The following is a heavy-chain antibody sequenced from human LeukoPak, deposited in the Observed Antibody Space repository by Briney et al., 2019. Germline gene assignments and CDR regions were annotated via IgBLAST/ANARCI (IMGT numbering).Heavy chain of an antibody. J-gene: IGHJ4*02. V-gene: IGHV4-30-4*08. D-gene: IGHD6-6*01. CDR3: ARVYWGSSSPPIDY. CDR2: IYYSGST. Sequence: PSQTLSLTCTVSGGPISSGDYYWSWIRQPPGKGLEWIGYIYYSGSTYYNPSLKSRVTISVDTSKNQFSLKLSSVTAADTAVYYCARVYWGSSSPPIDYWGQGTLVTVSS. CDR1: GGPISSGDYY.